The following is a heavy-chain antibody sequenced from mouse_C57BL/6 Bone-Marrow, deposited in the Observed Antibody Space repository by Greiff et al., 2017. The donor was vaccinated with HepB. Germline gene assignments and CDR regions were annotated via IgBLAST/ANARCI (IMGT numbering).Heavy chain of an antibody. J-gene: IGHJ1*03. CDR2: IYPGSGNT. Sequence: VQLQQSGAELVRPGASVKLSCKASGYTFTDYYINWVKQRPGQGLEWIARIYPGSGNTYYNEKFKGKATLTAEKASSTAYMQLSSLTSEDSAVYFCARGYGSSRDWYFYVWGTGTTVTVSS. D-gene: IGHD1-1*01. CDR1: GYTFTDYY. CDR3: ARGYGSSRDWYFYV. V-gene: IGHV1-76*01.